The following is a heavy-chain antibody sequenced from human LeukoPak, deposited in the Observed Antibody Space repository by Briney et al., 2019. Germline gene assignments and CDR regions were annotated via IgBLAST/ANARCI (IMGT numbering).Heavy chain of an antibody. D-gene: IGHD2-2*01. CDR3: ARGQVPAARGYNWFDP. CDR2: INARGDT. CDR1: GFTFSSYE. V-gene: IGHV4-34*01. J-gene: IGHJ5*02. Sequence: GSLRLSCAASGFTFSSYEMNWVRQPPGKGLEWIGEINARGDTNYNPSLKSRVTISVDSSKNQFSLTLTSMIAADTAIYYCARGQVPAARGYNWFDPWGQGTLVTVSS.